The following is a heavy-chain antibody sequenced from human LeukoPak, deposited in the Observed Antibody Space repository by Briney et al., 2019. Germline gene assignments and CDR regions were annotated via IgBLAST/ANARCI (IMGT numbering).Heavy chain of an antibody. V-gene: IGHV3-23*01. CDR1: GFTFSSYG. Sequence: GGSLRLSCAASGFTFSSYGMHWVRQAPGKGLEWVAAISGSGGSTYYADSVKGRFTISRDNSKNTLYLQMNSLRAEDTAVYYCATTGGSGYQHWGQGTLVTVSS. J-gene: IGHJ1*01. CDR2: ISGSGGST. D-gene: IGHD3-10*01. CDR3: ATTGGSGYQH.